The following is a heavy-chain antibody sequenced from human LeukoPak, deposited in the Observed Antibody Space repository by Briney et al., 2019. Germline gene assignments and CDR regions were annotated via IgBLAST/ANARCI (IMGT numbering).Heavy chain of an antibody. J-gene: IGHJ5*01. Sequence: SETLSLTRAVYGVSFSGYYWSWIRQPPGKGLEWIGEINHSGSTNYNPSLKSRVTISVDTSKNQFSLKLSSVTAADTAVYYCARAYCSSTSCRNWFDPWGQGTLVTVSS. D-gene: IGHD2-2*01. V-gene: IGHV4-34*01. CDR3: ARAYCSSTSCRNWFDP. CDR2: INHSGST. CDR1: GVSFSGYY.